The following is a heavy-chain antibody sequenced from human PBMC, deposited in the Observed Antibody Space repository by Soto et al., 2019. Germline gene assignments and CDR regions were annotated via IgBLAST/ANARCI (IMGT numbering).Heavy chain of an antibody. Sequence: TSVKVTCTTSGYAFTNYGIHWVRQAPGQRLEWMGWINTGNGNTKYSQKLQGRVTITRDTSASTAYMELSSLRSEDTTVYYCARGAQYHVNAVGYYFDYWGRGTLVTVSS. CDR2: INTGNGNT. V-gene: IGHV1-3*04. CDR3: ARGAQYHVNAVGYYFDY. J-gene: IGHJ4*02. D-gene: IGHD2-2*01. CDR1: GYAFTNYG.